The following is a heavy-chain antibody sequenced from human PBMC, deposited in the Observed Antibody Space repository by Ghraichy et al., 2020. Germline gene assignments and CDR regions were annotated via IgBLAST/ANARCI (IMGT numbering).Heavy chain of an antibody. CDR1: GGSISSSSYY. Sequence: ESLNISCTVSGGSISSSSYYWGWIRQPPGKGLEWIGSIYYSGSTYYNPSLKSRVTISVDTSKNQFSLKLSSVTAADTAVYYCARQGLYYYDSSGYNHDAFDIWGQGTMVTVSS. D-gene: IGHD3-22*01. CDR2: IYYSGST. CDR3: ARQGLYYYDSSGYNHDAFDI. V-gene: IGHV4-39*01. J-gene: IGHJ3*02.